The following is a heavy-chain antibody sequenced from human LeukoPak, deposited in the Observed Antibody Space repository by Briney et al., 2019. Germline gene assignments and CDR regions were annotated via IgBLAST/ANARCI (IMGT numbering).Heavy chain of an antibody. J-gene: IGHJ6*03. D-gene: IGHD4-11*01. CDR3: ARGPNYINFGSAYYYYMDV. Sequence: ASVKVSCQASGYMFPNYDINWVRQATGQGLEWMGWMNPQSGNTGYAQKFRGRVTITRDTSITTAYTELSSLRSEDTAVYYCARGPNYINFGSAYYYYMDVWGKGTTVTVSS. CDR1: GYMFPNYD. CDR2: MNPQSGNT. V-gene: IGHV1-8*03.